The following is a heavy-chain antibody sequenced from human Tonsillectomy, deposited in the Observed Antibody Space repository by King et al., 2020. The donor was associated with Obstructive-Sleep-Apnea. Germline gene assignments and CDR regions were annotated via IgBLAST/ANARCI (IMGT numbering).Heavy chain of an antibody. D-gene: IGHD4-23*01. CDR1: GFIFSNAR. J-gene: IGHJ4*02. V-gene: IGHV3-15*01. Sequence: VQLVESGGGLVKPGGSLTLSCAASGFIFSNARMTWVRQAPGMGLEWVGRIKSKTDGGTTDYAVPVKGIFTISRDDSKNTLYLQMNSLKTEDTAVFYCTMDAAGGNRGVDYWGQGTLVTVSS. CDR2: IKSKTDGGTT. CDR3: TMDAAGGNRGVDY.